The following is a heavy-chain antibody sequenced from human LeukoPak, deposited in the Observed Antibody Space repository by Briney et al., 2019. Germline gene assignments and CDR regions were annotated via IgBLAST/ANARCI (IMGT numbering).Heavy chain of an antibody. CDR2: INHEGGGI. CDR3: ATYINWVAGDV. D-gene: IGHD1-1*01. J-gene: IGHJ6*02. V-gene: IGHV3-7*01. CDR1: GFTFSESW. Sequence: GGSLRLACAASGFTFSESWMSWVRHVPGQGLEWVAHINHEGGGIQYVDSVKGRFTISRDNAKGSVHLQMNSLRAEDTAIYHCATYINWVAGDVWGQGTTVIVSS.